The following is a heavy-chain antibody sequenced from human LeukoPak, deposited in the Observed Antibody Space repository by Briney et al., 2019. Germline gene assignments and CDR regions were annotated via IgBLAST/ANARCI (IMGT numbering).Heavy chain of an antibody. V-gene: IGHV1-2*02. J-gene: IGHJ4*02. Sequence: GASVKVSCKASGYTFTGYYMHWVRQAPGQGLEWMGWINPNSGGTNYAQKFQGRVTMTRDTSISTAYMELSRLRSDDTAVYYCARADRCGTAAGTCADYWGQGTLVTVSS. CDR3: ARADRCGTAAGTCADY. D-gene: IGHD6-13*01. CDR2: INPNSGGT. CDR1: GYTFTGYY.